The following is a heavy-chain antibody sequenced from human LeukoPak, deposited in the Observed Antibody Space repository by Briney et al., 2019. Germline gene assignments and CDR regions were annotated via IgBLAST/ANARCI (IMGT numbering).Heavy chain of an antibody. J-gene: IGHJ6*03. D-gene: IGHD6-13*01. CDR1: GGSISSYY. Sequence: SETLSLTCTVSGGSISSYYWSWIRQPAGKGLEWIGRIYTSGSTNYNPSLKSRVTMSVDTSKNQFSLKLSSVTAADTAVYYCARDRTSSSWQTYYYYYMDVWGKGTTVTVPS. CDR2: IYTSGST. V-gene: IGHV4-4*07. CDR3: ARDRTSSSWQTYYYYYMDV.